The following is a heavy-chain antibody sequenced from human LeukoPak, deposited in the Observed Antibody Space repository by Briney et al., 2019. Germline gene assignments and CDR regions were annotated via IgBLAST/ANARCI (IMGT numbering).Heavy chain of an antibody. Sequence: SVKVSCKASGGTFSSYAISWVRRAPGHGLELVGAITPIFGTPNYVEKFQGRATISADESTSTAYMELSSLTSEDTAVYYCTRSTKVVSRTFDYWGQGTLVTVSS. CDR3: TRSTKVVSRTFDY. J-gene: IGHJ4*02. CDR2: ITPIFGTP. V-gene: IGHV1-69*13. CDR1: GGTFSSYA. D-gene: IGHD4-23*01.